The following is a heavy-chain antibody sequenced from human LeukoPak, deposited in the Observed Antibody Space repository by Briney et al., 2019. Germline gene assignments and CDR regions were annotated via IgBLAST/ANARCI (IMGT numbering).Heavy chain of an antibody. D-gene: IGHD2-2*01. J-gene: IGHJ4*02. CDR2: IYYSGST. CDR1: GGSISSSSYY. CDR3: AGGGYCSRTICHTRDY. V-gene: IGHV4-39*07. Sequence: SETLSLTCTVSGGSISSSSYYWGWIRQPPGKGLEWIGSIYYSGSTYYNPSLKSRVTISVDTSKNQFSLKLSSVTAADTAVYYCAGGGYCSRTICHTRDYWGQGTLVTVSS.